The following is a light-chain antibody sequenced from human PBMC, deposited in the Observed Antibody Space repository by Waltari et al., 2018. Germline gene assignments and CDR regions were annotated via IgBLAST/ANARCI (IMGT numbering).Light chain of an antibody. Sequence: ENVLTQSPGTLSLSPGDRATLSCRASHMVASNYIAWDQQRPGQAPRLLIFHASSRAAGIPDRLSGSGSGTDFTFTISRLEPEDFAVYYCQHYGNSPQLTFAGGTRLEI. J-gene: IGKJ4*01. CDR2: HAS. CDR1: HMVASNY. V-gene: IGKV3-20*01. CDR3: QHYGNSPQLT.